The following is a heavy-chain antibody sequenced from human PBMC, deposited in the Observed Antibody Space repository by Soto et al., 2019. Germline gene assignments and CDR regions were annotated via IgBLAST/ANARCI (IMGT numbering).Heavy chain of an antibody. CDR3: AREERPNLYYDGMDV. Sequence: QVQLVESGGGVVQPGRSLRLSCAASGFTFSSYGMHWVRQAPGKGLEWVAVIWYDGSNKYYADSVKGRFTISRDNSKNTLYLQMNSLRAEDTAVHYCAREERPNLYYDGMDVWGQGTTVTVSS. J-gene: IGHJ6*02. V-gene: IGHV3-33*01. CDR1: GFTFSSYG. CDR2: IWYDGSNK.